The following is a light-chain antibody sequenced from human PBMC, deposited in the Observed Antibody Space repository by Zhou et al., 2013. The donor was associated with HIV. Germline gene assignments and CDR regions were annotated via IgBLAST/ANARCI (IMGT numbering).Light chain of an antibody. J-gene: IGKJ1*01. V-gene: IGKV3D-15*01. CDR2: GTY. Sequence: EIVMTQSPATLSVSPGERATLSCRASQSVSSNLAWYQQKPGQAPRLLIYGTYSRATGIPDRFSGSWSGTDFTLTISSLQSEDFAVYYCQQYYNWPRTFGPGTKVDVK. CDR1: QSVSSN. CDR3: QQYYNWPRT.